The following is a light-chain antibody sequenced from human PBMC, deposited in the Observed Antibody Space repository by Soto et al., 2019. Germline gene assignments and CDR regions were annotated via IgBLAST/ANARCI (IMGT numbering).Light chain of an antibody. J-gene: IGLJ2*01. Sequence: QSALTQPASVSGSPGQSITISCTGTSSDVGGYNYVSWYQQHPGKAPKLMIYDVSNRPSGVSNRFSGSKSGNTASLTISGRQAEDEAYYYCSSYTSSSTLMVFGGGTKVTVL. V-gene: IGLV2-14*01. CDR1: SSDVGGYNY. CDR3: SSYTSSSTLMV. CDR2: DVS.